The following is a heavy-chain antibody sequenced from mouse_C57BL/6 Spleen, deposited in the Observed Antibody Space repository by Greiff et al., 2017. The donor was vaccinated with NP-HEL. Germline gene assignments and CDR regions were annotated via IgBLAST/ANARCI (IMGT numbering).Heavy chain of an antibody. D-gene: IGHD1-1*01. CDR2: IYPGDGDT. V-gene: IGHV1-82*01. Sequence: VQGVESGPELVKPGASVKISCKASGYAFSSSWMNWVKQRPGKGLEWIGRIYPGDGDTNYNGKFKGKATLTADKSSSTAYMQLSSLTSEDSAVYFCARSETTVVARGAWFAYWGKGTLVTVSA. CDR1: GYAFSSSW. J-gene: IGHJ3*01. CDR3: ARSETTVVARGAWFAY.